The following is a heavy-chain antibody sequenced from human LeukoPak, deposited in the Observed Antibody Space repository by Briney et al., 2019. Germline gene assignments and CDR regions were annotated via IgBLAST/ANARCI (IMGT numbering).Heavy chain of an antibody. CDR2: INPNSGGT. Sequence: ASVKVSCKASGYTFTGYYMHWVRQAPRQGLEGMGWINPNSGGTNYAQKFQGRVTMTRDTSISTAYMELSRLRSDDTAVYYCARDVAAEKIGSWGQGTLVTVSS. CDR3: ARDVAAEKIGS. J-gene: IGHJ4*02. D-gene: IGHD6-13*01. V-gene: IGHV1-2*02. CDR1: GYTFTGYY.